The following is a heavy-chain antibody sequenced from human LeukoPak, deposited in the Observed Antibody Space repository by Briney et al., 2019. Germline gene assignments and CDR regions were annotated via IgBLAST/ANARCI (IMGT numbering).Heavy chain of an antibody. CDR2: ISGSGGST. CDR1: GFTFTSYS. D-gene: IGHD5-12*01. Sequence: GGSLRLSCEASGFTFTSYSMNWVRQAPGKGLEWVSAISGSGGSTYYADSVKGRFTISRDNSKNTLYLQMNSLRAEDTAVYYCAKDQSGSFDYWGQGTLVTVSS. CDR3: AKDQSGSFDY. V-gene: IGHV3-23*01. J-gene: IGHJ4*02.